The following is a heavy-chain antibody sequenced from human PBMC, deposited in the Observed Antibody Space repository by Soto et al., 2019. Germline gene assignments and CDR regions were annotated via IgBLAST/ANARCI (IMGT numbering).Heavy chain of an antibody. Sequence: GGSLRLSCVASGFTFSNYNMNWVRQAPGKGLEWVSHISGSSIYIHYADSVRGRFTISRDNAKNSVYLQMDSLRVEVTAVYYCAREGALKPFSSWGQGALVTVSS. J-gene: IGHJ5*02. CDR2: ISGSSIYI. CDR1: GFTFSNYN. V-gene: IGHV3-21*01. CDR3: AREGALKPFSS.